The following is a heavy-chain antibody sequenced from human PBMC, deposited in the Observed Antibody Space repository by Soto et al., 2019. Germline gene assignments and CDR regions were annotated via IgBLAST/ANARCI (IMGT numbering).Heavy chain of an antibody. D-gene: IGHD2-8*01. J-gene: IGHJ4*02. CDR2: IKSKNDGGTT. CDR1: GFTFSNAW. Sequence: GGSLRLSCAASGFTFSNAWMNWVRQAPGKGLEWVGRIKSKNDGGTTDYAAPVKGRFTISRDDSKNTLYLQMNSLKTEDTAVYYCTTGRMSRLNDYWGQGTLVTVSS. CDR3: TTGRMSRLNDY. V-gene: IGHV3-15*07.